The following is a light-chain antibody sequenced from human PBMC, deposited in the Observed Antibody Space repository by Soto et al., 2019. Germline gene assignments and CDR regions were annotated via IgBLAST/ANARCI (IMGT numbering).Light chain of an antibody. J-gene: IGKJ4*01. CDR1: QSVSSY. CDR3: QQRSNWPLT. Sequence: EIVLTQSPATLSLSPGERATLSCRASQSVSSYLAWYQQKPGQAPRLLIYDASNRATGIPARFRGGGSGTYSTLTSSSLEPEDLADYYCQQRSNWPLTFGGGTKVEIK. V-gene: IGKV3-11*01. CDR2: DAS.